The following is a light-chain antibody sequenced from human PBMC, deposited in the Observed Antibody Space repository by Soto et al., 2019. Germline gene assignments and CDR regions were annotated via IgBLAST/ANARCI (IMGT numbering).Light chain of an antibody. Sequence: EIVLTQSPDTLSLSQGERATLSCRASQSVSSSYLAWYQQKPGQAPRLLIYGASNRATGIPDRFSGSGSGAEFTLTISSLQSEDFAVYYCQQYNNWPPITFGQGTRLEIK. CDR3: QQYNNWPPIT. CDR1: QSVSSSY. CDR2: GAS. J-gene: IGKJ5*01. V-gene: IGKV3D-15*01.